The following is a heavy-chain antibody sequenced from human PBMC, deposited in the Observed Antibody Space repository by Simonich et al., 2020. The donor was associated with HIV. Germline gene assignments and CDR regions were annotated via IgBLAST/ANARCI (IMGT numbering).Heavy chain of an antibody. Sequence: QVQLQQWGAGLLKPSETLSLTCAVYGGSFSGYYWIWIRQAPGKGLEWIGEINHSGSTTYNPSLKSRVTISVDKSKNQFSLKLSSVTAADTAVYYCARRRSWVQEAYFDLWGRGTLVTVSS. CDR1: GGSFSGYY. CDR3: ARRRSWVQEAYFDL. J-gene: IGHJ2*01. CDR2: INHSGST. D-gene: IGHD1-26*01. V-gene: IGHV4-34*01.